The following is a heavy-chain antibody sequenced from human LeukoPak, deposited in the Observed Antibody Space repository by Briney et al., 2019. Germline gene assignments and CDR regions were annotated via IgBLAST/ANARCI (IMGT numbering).Heavy chain of an antibody. D-gene: IGHD5-18*01. V-gene: IGHV3-7*01. CDR1: GFTVSSNY. Sequence: GGSLRLSCAASGFTVSSNYMSWVRQAPGKGLEWVANIKGAGSEIYYVDSVKGRFTISRDNAENSLYLQMNSLRAEDTAVYYCAREATYNYAYALDYWGQGTLVTVSS. CDR2: IKGAGSEI. J-gene: IGHJ4*02. CDR3: AREATYNYAYALDY.